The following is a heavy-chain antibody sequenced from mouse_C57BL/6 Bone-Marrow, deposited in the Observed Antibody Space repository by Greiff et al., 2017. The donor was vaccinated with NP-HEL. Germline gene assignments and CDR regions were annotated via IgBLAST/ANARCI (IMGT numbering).Heavy chain of an antibody. CDR1: GYTFTSYW. CDR2: IYPSDSET. J-gene: IGHJ1*03. V-gene: IGHV1-61*01. Sequence: QVQLKQPGAELVRPGSSVKLSCKASGYTFTSYWMDWVKQRPGQGLEWIGNIYPSDSETHYNQKFKDKATLTVDKSSSTAYMQLSSLTSEDSAVYYCARNYYGSRYGDYFDVWGTGTTVTVSS. D-gene: IGHD1-1*01. CDR3: ARNYYGSRYGDYFDV.